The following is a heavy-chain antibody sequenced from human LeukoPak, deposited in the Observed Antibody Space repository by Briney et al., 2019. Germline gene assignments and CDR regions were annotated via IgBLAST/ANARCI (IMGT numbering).Heavy chain of an antibody. Sequence: GGSLRLSCAAPGFTFRAFGMHWVRQPPGKGLEWVAVISYDGNIRYYADSVKGRFTISRDNSRNTLYLQMNSLRAEDTALYYCAKLSDSSGYYWQPHFDYWGQGTLVTVSS. CDR2: ISYDGNIR. CDR1: GFTFRAFG. CDR3: AKLSDSSGYYWQPHFDY. J-gene: IGHJ4*02. V-gene: IGHV3-30*18. D-gene: IGHD3-22*01.